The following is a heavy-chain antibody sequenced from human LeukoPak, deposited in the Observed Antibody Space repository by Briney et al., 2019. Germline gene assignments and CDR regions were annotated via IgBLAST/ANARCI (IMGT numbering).Heavy chain of an antibody. J-gene: IGHJ3*02. Sequence: GASVKVSCKASGYTFTTYYMHWVRQAPGQGLEWMGIINPSGGSTSYAQKFQGRVTMTRDMSTSTAYMELSSLRSEDTAVYYCARWWQHNDSSANDAFDIWGQGTMVTVSS. V-gene: IGHV1-46*01. CDR2: INPSGGST. D-gene: IGHD3-22*01. CDR3: ARWWQHNDSSANDAFDI. CDR1: GYTFTTYY.